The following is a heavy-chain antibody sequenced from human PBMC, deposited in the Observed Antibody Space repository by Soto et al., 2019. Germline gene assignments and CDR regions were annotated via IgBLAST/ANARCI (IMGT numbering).Heavy chain of an antibody. Sequence: PSETLSLTCTVSGGSISSYYWSWIRQPPGKGLEWIGYIYYSGSTNYNPSLKSRVTISVDTSKNQFSLKLSSVTAADTAVYYCARDHVVVPAAGWGHYYYGMDVWGQGTTVTVSS. V-gene: IGHV4-59*01. CDR2: IYYSGST. CDR1: GGSISSYY. CDR3: ARDHVVVPAAGWGHYYYGMDV. J-gene: IGHJ6*02. D-gene: IGHD2-2*01.